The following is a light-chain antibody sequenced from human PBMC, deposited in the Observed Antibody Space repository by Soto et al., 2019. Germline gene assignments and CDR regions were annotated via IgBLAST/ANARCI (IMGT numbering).Light chain of an antibody. Sequence: DIQMTQSPSSMYASVGDSVTITCRASLGISNYLAWYQQKPGKVPQLLIYAASTLHSGVPSRFIGSGSGPDFTLPISSLRPEDVATDYCQKYNSAPWTFGQGTKVEIK. CDR1: LGISNY. V-gene: IGKV1-27*01. CDR3: QKYNSAPWT. J-gene: IGKJ1*01. CDR2: AAS.